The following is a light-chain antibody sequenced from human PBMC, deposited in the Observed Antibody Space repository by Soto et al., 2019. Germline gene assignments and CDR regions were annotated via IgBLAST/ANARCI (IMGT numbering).Light chain of an antibody. CDR2: GAS. CDR1: QSVSSSS. V-gene: IGKV3-20*01. J-gene: IGKJ1*01. Sequence: PGERATLSCRASQSVSSSSLAWYQQKPGRAPRLLIYGASRRATGIPDRFSGSGSGTDFTLTISRLEPEDFAVYYCQQYGRAFGQGTKVDIK. CDR3: QQYGRA.